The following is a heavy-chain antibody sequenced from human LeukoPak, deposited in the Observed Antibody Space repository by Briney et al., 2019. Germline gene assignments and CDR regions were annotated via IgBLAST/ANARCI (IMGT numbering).Heavy chain of an antibody. D-gene: IGHD2-8*02. CDR2: IYSGGST. CDR3: AREASQYCNWFDP. CDR1: GFTVSNNY. Sequence: PGGSLRLSCAASGFTVSNNYMTWVRQAPGKGLEWVSVIYSGGSTYYADSVKGRFTISRDNSKNTLYLQMNSLRAEDTAVYYCAREASQYCNWFDPWGQGTLVTVSS. J-gene: IGHJ5*02. V-gene: IGHV3-53*01.